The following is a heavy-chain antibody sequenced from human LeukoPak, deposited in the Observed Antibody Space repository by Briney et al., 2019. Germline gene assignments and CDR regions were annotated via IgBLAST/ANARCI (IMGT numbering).Heavy chain of an antibody. V-gene: IGHV4-39*01. CDR3: VSQITRGSYWSAFDF. D-gene: IGHD1-26*01. CDR2: IYYRGNT. J-gene: IGHJ4*02. Sequence: SETLSLTCGVSGGSISSSSYYWGWIRQPPGKGLEWIGSIYYRGNTPYNPSLKSRVTMSLDTSKNQFSLNLNSVTAADTAVYFCVSQITRGSYWSAFDFWGQGTLVTVSS. CDR1: GGSISSSSYY.